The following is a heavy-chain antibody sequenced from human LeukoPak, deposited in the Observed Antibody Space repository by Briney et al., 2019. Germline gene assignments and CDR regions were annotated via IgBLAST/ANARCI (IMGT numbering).Heavy chain of an antibody. CDR3: ARGGDRSFDY. V-gene: IGHV4-4*02. CDR1: GVSISSNLW. Sequence: KTSETLSLTCAVSGVSISSNLWWTWVRQPPGQGLEWIAEIHHSGSINYNPSLKSRVTISVDKAKNQFSLNLNSVTAADTAVYYCARGGDRSFDYWGQGTLVTVSS. D-gene: IGHD3-10*01. CDR2: IHHSGSI. J-gene: IGHJ4*02.